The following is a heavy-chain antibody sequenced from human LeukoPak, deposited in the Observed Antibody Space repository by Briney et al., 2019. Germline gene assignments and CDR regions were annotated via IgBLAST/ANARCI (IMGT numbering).Heavy chain of an antibody. CDR1: GFTFSSYA. CDR2: ISYDGGNK. CDR3: ARGTDYYYDSSGYYTDY. V-gene: IGHV3-30-3*01. J-gene: IGHJ4*02. D-gene: IGHD3-22*01. Sequence: PGGSLRLSCAASGFTFSSYAMHWVRQAPGKGLEWVAVISYDGGNKYYADSVKGRFTISRDNSKNTLYLQMNSLRAEDTAVYYCARGTDYYYDSSGYYTDYWGQGTLVTVSS.